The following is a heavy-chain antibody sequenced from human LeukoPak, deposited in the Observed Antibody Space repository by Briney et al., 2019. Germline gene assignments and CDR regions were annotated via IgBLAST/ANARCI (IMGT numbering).Heavy chain of an antibody. D-gene: IGHD3-22*01. Sequence: GGSLRLSCAASGFTFSSYGMHWVRQAPGKGLEWVAFIRYDGSNKYYADSVKGRFTISRDNSKNTLYLQMNSLRAEDTAVYYRAKDWYYYDSSGFIWGQGTRVTVSS. CDR2: IRYDGSNK. J-gene: IGHJ4*02. CDR3: AKDWYYYDSSGFI. V-gene: IGHV3-30*02. CDR1: GFTFSSYG.